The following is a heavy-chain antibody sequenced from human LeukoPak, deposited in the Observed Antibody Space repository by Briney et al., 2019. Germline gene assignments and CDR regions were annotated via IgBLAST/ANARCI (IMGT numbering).Heavy chain of an antibody. CDR3: TYRTSGRADY. CDR2: IKSTTDGGTG. J-gene: IGHJ4*02. Sequence: PGGSLRLSCAASRFTFTNSEMNWVRQAPGKGLEWVGLIKSTTDGGTGDYAAPVKGRFTILRDDSKNTLYLQMNSLKIEDTAVYYCTYRTSGRADYWGQGTLVTVSS. D-gene: IGHD1-14*01. V-gene: IGHV3-15*01. CDR1: RFTFTNSE.